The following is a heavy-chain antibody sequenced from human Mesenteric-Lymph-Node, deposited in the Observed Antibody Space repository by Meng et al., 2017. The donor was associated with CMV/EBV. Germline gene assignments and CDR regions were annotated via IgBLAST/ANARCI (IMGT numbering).Heavy chain of an antibody. CDR1: GFNFNDFW. J-gene: IGHJ4*02. CDR2: IKPDGSEK. Sequence: SLGLSCAASGFNFNDFWMSWARQAPGKGLEWVANIKPDGSEKNYVDSVKGRFTISRDNAKNSVYLQMNSLRAEDTAVYYCARDTPGDCGQGTLVTVSS. V-gene: IGHV3-7*01. CDR3: ARDTPGD. D-gene: IGHD3-10*01.